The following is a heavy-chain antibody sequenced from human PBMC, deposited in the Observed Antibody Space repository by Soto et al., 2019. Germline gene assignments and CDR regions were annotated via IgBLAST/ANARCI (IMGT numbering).Heavy chain of an antibody. CDR1: GFTFSSYW. CDR2: INSDGSST. J-gene: IGHJ3*02. CDR3: ARDKNVYDFFGADDAFDI. D-gene: IGHD3-3*01. V-gene: IGHV3-74*01. Sequence: EVQLVESGGGLVQPGGSLRLSCAASGFTFSSYWMHWVRQAPGKGLVWVSRINSDGSSTSYADSVKGRFTISRDNAENSVDLLMNTLRAEDTAVYYCARDKNVYDFFGADDAFDIWGQGTMVTVSS.